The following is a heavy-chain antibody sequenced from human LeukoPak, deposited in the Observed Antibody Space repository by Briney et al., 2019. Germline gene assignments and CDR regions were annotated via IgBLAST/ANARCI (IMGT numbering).Heavy chain of an antibody. V-gene: IGHV4-59*01. Sequence: SETLSLTCTVSGGSISSYYWSWIRQPPGKGLEWIGYIYYSGSTNYNPSLKSRVTISVDTSKDQFSLKLSSVTAADTAVYYCARESPSSGSYPLDYWGQGTLVTVSS. D-gene: IGHD1-26*01. CDR2: IYYSGST. CDR1: GGSISSYY. J-gene: IGHJ4*02. CDR3: ARESPSSGSYPLDY.